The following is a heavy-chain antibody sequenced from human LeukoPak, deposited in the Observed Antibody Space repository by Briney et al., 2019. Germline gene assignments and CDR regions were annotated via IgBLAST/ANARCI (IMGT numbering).Heavy chain of an antibody. J-gene: IGHJ6*03. CDR2: IKQDGSEK. D-gene: IGHD5-18*01. Sequence: PGGSLRLSCAASGFTFSSYWMSWVRQAPGKGLEWVANIKQDGSEKYYVDSVKGRFTISRDNAKNSLYLQMNSLRAEDTAVYYCARGGYPAYYYYMDVWGKGTTVTVYS. V-gene: IGHV3-7*01. CDR3: ARGGYPAYYYYMDV. CDR1: GFTFSSYW.